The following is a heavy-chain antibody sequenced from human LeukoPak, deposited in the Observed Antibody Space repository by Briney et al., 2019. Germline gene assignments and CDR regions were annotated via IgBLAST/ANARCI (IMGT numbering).Heavy chain of an antibody. Sequence: ETLSLTCTVSGGSISSYYWSWIRQPPGKGLEWVSGIDWSGRSTGYADSVKGRFTISRDNAKNSLYLQMISLRAEDTAFYSCTKDRSGYYDGSFDIWGQGTTVTVSS. CDR3: TKDRSGYYDGSFDI. J-gene: IGHJ3*02. CDR2: IDWSGRST. V-gene: IGHV3-20*04. D-gene: IGHD3-22*01. CDR1: GGSISSYY.